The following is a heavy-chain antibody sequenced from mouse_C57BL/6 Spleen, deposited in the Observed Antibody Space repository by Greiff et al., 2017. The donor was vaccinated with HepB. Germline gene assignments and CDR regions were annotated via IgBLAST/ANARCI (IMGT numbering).Heavy chain of an antibody. V-gene: IGHV1-82*01. J-gene: IGHJ2*01. CDR1: GYAFSSSW. D-gene: IGHD2-1*01. CDR3: ARGNYGNYGY. Sequence: VQLQESGPELVKPGASVKISCKASGYAFSSSWMNWVKPRPGKGLEWIGRIYPGDGDTNYNGKFKGKATLTADKSSSTAYMQLSSLTSEDSAVYFCARGNYGNYGYWGQGTTLTVSS. CDR2: IYPGDGDT.